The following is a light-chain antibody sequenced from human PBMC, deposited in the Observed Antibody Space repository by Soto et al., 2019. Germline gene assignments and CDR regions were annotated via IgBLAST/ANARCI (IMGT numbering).Light chain of an antibody. CDR1: SSDVGGYNY. CDR2: EVN. Sequence: QSALTQPPSASGSPGQSVTISCTGTSSDVGGYNYVSWYQQHPGKAPKVMIYEVNKRPSGVPDRFSGSKSGNMASLTVSGLQAEDEADYFCKSYTGINNWVFGGGTKLTVL. J-gene: IGLJ3*02. V-gene: IGLV2-8*01. CDR3: KSYTGINNWV.